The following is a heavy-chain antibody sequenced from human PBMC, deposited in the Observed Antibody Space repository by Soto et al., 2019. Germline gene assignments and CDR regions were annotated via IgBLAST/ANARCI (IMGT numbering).Heavy chain of an antibody. Sequence: QVQLQESGPGLVKPSGTLSLTCAVSGGSISSSNWWSWVRQPPGKGLEWIGEIYHSGSTNSNPSLKSRGTSAVHKSQNQSALKLSSVSAWDTAVYYCASVRGGYYDAMDVWGQGTTVTVSS. CDR2: IYHSGST. CDR1: GGSISSSNW. CDR3: ASVRGGYYDAMDV. J-gene: IGHJ6*02. V-gene: IGHV4-4*02. D-gene: IGHD3-10*02.